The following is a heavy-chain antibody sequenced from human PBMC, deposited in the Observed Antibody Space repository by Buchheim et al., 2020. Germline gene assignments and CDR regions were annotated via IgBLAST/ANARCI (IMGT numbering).Heavy chain of an antibody. CDR1: GGSFSGYY. D-gene: IGHD5-18*01. V-gene: IGHV4-34*01. CDR3: ARTKGGIQLRPTRYNWFDP. J-gene: IGHJ5*02. CDR2: INHSGST. Sequence: QVQLQQWGAGLLKPSETLSLTCAVYGGSFSGYYWSWIRQPPGKGLEWIGEINHSGSTNYNPSPKNRVTISVDTYKNQFSLKLSSVTAADTAVYYGARTKGGIQLRPTRYNWFDPWGQGTL.